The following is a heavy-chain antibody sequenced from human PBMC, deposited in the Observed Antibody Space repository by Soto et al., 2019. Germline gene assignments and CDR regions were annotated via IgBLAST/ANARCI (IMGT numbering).Heavy chain of an antibody. J-gene: IGHJ4*02. V-gene: IGHV3-66*01. D-gene: IGHD3-10*01. CDR3: ARCDGSATYCFFFAY. Sequence: PGGSLRLSYAASGFTVSSNYMSWVRQAPGKGLEWVSAIYSGGSTYYADSVKGRFTISRDNSRNTLYLQMNSLRAEDTAVYFCARCDGSATYCFFFAYWGQGTPVTVS. CDR1: GFTVSSNY. CDR2: IYSGGST.